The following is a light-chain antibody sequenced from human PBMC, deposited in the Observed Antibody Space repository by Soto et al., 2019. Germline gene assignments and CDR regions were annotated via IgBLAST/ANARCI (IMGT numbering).Light chain of an antibody. CDR1: SSDLGAYTY. Sequence: QSALTQPASVSGSPGQWITISCTGTSSDLGAYTYVSWYQQHPGKAPKLMIFEVSDRPSGVSNRFSGSKSGNTASLTISRLQAEDAVDYYCTSYTTSSTLGFGAGTKLTVL. V-gene: IGLV2-14*01. CDR2: EVS. CDR3: TSYTTSSTLG. J-gene: IGLJ2*01.